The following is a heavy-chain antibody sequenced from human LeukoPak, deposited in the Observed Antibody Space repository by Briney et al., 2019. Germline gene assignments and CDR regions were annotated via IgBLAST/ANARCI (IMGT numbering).Heavy chain of an antibody. J-gene: IGHJ1*01. CDR3: ARAEISAAEVPCEYFQH. Sequence: GASVKVSCKASGYTFTGYYMHWVRQAPGQGLEWMGWINPNSGGTNYAQKFQGWVTMTRDTSIRTAYMELSRLRSDDTAVYYCARAEISAAEVPCEYFQHWGQGTLVTVSS. V-gene: IGHV1-2*04. CDR1: GYTFTGYY. CDR2: INPNSGGT. D-gene: IGHD6-13*01.